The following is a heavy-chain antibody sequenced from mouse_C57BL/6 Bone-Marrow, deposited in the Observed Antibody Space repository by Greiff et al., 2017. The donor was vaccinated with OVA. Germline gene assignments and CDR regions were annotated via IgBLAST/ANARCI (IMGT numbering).Heavy chain of an antibody. J-gene: IGHJ2*01. Sequence: EVKLQESGGGLVKPGGSLKLSCAASGFTFSDYGMHWVRQAPEQGLEWVAYISSGSSTIYYADTVKGRFTISRDNAKNTLFLQMTSLRSEDRAMYYCARHGPDYFAYWGQGTMLTVS. V-gene: IGHV5-17*01. CDR3: ARHGPDYFAY. D-gene: IGHD3-1*01. CDR1: GFTFSDYG. CDR2: ISSGSSTI.